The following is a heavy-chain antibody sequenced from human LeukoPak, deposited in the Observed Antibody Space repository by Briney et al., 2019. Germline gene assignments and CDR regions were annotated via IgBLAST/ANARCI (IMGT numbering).Heavy chain of an antibody. CDR3: ARGGYYYDSSGYLEVDWFDP. J-gene: IGHJ5*02. CDR1: GGSISSGDYY. Sequence: ASETLSLTCTVSGGSISSGDYYWSWIRQPPGKGLEWIGYIYYSGSTYYNPSLKSRVTISVDTSKNQFSLKLSSVTAADTAVYYCARGGYYYDSSGYLEVDWFDPWGQGTLVTVSS. CDR2: IYYSGST. D-gene: IGHD3-22*01. V-gene: IGHV4-30-4*01.